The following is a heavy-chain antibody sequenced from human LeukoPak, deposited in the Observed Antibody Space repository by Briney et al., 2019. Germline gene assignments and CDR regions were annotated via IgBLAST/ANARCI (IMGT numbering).Heavy chain of an antibody. Sequence: GASVKVSCKASGYTFTSYGISWVRQAPGQGLEWMGWISAYNGNTNYAQKLQGRVTMTTDISTSTAYMELRSLRSDDTAVYYCAGGGKVPAASSFDYWGQGTLVTVSS. V-gene: IGHV1-18*01. D-gene: IGHD2-2*01. CDR3: AGGGKVPAASSFDY. CDR2: ISAYNGNT. J-gene: IGHJ4*02. CDR1: GYTFTSYG.